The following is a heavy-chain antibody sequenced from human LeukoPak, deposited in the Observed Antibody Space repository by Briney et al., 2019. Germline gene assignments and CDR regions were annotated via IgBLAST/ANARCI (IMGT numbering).Heavy chain of an antibody. J-gene: IGHJ4*02. CDR3: ARGGYDFWSGYYGSPGRLWAQKYYFDY. Sequence: GGSLRLSCAASGFTLSSYAMSWVRQAPGKGLEWVSYISSSSSYTNYADSVKGRFTISRDNAKNSLYLQMNSLRAEDTAVYYCARGGYDFWSGYYGSPGRLWAQKYYFDYWGQGTLVTVSS. V-gene: IGHV3-21*05. CDR2: ISSSSSYT. CDR1: GFTLSSYA. D-gene: IGHD3-3*01.